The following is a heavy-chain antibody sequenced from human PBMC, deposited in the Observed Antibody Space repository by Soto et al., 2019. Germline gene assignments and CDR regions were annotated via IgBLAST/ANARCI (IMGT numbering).Heavy chain of an antibody. J-gene: IGHJ6*02. D-gene: IGHD2-21*02. Sequence: EVQLLESGGGFVQPGGSLRLSCAATGFTFSVYAMTWVRQAPGKGLEWVSAVTANGGSTYSADSVTGRFTISRDNSKNTLFLQMNSLIAEDTAVYYCASLGVGDWANYYYYYGMDVWGQGTTVTVSS. V-gene: IGHV3-23*01. CDR2: VTANGGST. CDR1: GFTFSVYA. CDR3: ASLGVGDWANYYYYYGMDV.